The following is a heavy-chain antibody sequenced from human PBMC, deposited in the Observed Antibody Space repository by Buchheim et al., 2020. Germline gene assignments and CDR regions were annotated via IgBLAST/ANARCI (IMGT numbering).Heavy chain of an antibody. D-gene: IGHD3-3*01. V-gene: IGHV3-33*01. CDR1: GFTFSSYG. CDR3: ARDRDLSLEWLLDFDY. J-gene: IGHJ4*02. Sequence: QVQLVESGGGVVQPGRSLRLSCAASGFTFSSYGMHWVRQAPGKGLEWVAVIWYDGSNKYYADSVKGRFTISRDNSENTLYLQMNSLRAEDTAVYYCARDRDLSLEWLLDFDYWGQGTL. CDR2: IWYDGSNK.